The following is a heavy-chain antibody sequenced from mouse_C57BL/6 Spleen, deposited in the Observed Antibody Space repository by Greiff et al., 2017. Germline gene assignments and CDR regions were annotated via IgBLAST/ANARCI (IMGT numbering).Heavy chain of an antibody. CDR1: GYTFTSYW. CDR3: ARGAPVVATGYFDY. CDR2: IYPSDSET. Sequence: QVQLQQPGAELVRPGSSVKLSCKASGYTFTSYWMDWVKQRPGQGLEWIGNIYPSDSETHYNQKFKDKATLTVDKSSSTAYMQLSRLTSEDSAVYYCARGAPVVATGYFDYWGQGTTLTVSS. J-gene: IGHJ2*01. V-gene: IGHV1-61*01. D-gene: IGHD1-1*01.